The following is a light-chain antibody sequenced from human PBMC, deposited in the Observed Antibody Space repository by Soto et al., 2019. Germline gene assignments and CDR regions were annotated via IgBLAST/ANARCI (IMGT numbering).Light chain of an antibody. V-gene: IGKV1-9*01. CDR1: QAVPNN. CDR2: EES. Sequence: DIHLTQFQSFLSASVGDRVTITCRPSQAVPNNMAWYQQKPGKPPKLLIYEESTLHSGVPSRFSGRKSGTQFTLTIDSLQPEDFATYYCQQVKTYPRTFGGGTKVDIK. CDR3: QQVKTYPRT. J-gene: IGKJ4*01.